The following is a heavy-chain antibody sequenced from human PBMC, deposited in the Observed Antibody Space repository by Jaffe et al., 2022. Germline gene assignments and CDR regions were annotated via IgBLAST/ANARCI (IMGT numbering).Heavy chain of an antibody. J-gene: IGHJ5*02. CDR2: INHSGST. V-gene: IGHV4-34*01. Sequence: QVQLQQWGAGLLKPSETLSLTCAVYGGSFSGYYWSWIRQPPGKGLEWIGEINHSGSTNYNPSLKSRVTISVDTSKNQFSLKLSSVTAADTAVYYCARGRPMWDIVVVVADRCDWFDPWGQGTLVTVSS. D-gene: IGHD2-15*01. CDR1: GGSFSGYY. CDR3: ARGRPMWDIVVVVADRCDWFDP.